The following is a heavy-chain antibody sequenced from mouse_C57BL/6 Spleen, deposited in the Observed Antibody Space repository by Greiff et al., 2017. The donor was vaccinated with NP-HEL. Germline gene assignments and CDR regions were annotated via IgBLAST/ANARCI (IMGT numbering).Heavy chain of an antibody. D-gene: IGHD1-1*01. Sequence: QVQLKESGAELARPGASVKLSCKASGYTFTSYGISWVKQRTGQGLEWIGEIYPRSGNTYYNEKFKGKATLTADKSSSTAYMELRSLTSEDSAVYFCARQEAMVITTVVATTDYWGQGTSVTVSS. J-gene: IGHJ4*01. CDR3: ARQEAMVITTVVATTDY. CDR1: GYTFTSYG. CDR2: IYPRSGNT. V-gene: IGHV1-81*01.